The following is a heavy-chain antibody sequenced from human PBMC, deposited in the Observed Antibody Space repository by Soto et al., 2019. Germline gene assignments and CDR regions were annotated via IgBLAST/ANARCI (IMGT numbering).Heavy chain of an antibody. D-gene: IGHD3-3*02. J-gene: IGHJ6*02. CDR1: GGTFGNSA. V-gene: IGHV1-69*12. CDR2: IIPIFPTP. Sequence: QVQLVQSGAEVKKPGCSVTVSCKASGGTFGNSAISWVRQAPGQGLEWMGGIIPIFPTPAYAQKFQGRVTITAAESTTTAYMELTSLRSEDTAVYYCARDKDRQQLGGNYYYGIDVWGQGTTVTVSS. CDR3: ARDKDRQQLGGNYYYGIDV.